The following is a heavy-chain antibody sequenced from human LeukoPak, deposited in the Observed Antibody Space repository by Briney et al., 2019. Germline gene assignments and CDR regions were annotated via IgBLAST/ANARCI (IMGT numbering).Heavy chain of an antibody. CDR1: GFTVSSNY. CDR3: AKDRDSSSGSSYLDF. V-gene: IGHV3-53*01. D-gene: IGHD6-13*01. Sequence: GGSLRLSCAASGFTVSSNYMNWVRQAPGKGLEWVSVIYGGGKTYYADSVKGRFTLSRDNSKNTLYLQMNSLRAEDTAVYYCAKDRDSSSGSSYLDFWGQGTLVTVSS. CDR2: IYGGGKT. J-gene: IGHJ4*02.